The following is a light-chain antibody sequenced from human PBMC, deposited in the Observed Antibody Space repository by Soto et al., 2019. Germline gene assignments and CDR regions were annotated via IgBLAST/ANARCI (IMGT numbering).Light chain of an antibody. J-gene: IGKJ1*01. Sequence: DIQLTQSPPTLSASVGDRVTITCRASQSIRYYLAWYQQMPGKAPKLLIYGASSLQSGVPSRFSGSGSGTEFTLTISSLQPDDFATYFCQHHNSYSQTFGQGTNVDIK. V-gene: IGKV1-5*01. CDR3: QHHNSYSQT. CDR1: QSIRYY. CDR2: GAS.